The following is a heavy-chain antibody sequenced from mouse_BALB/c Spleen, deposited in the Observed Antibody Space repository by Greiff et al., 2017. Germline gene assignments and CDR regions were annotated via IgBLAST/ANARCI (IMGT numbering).Heavy chain of an antibody. J-gene: IGHJ4*01. CDR2: IWAGGST. V-gene: IGHV2-9*02. CDR3: ARRSDYDYGGAMDY. CDR1: GFSLTSYG. Sequence: VKVVESGPGLVAPSQSLSITCTVSGFSLTSYGVHWVRQPPGKGLEWLGVIWAGGSTNYNSALMSRLSISKDNSKSQVFLKMNSLQTDDTAMYYCARRSDYDYGGAMDYWGQGTSVTVSS. D-gene: IGHD2-4*01.